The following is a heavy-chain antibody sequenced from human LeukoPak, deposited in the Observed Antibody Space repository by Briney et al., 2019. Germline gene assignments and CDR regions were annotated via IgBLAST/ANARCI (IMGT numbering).Heavy chain of an antibody. Sequence: LQTLSLTCTVSGGSISSGGYYWSWIRQHPGKGLEWIGYIYYSGSTYYNPSLKSRVTISVDTSKNQFSLKLSSVTAADTAVYYCARGDGYNYYFDYWGQGTLVTVSS. CDR3: ARGDGYNYYFDY. D-gene: IGHD5-24*01. CDR1: GGSISSGGYY. J-gene: IGHJ4*02. V-gene: IGHV4-31*03. CDR2: IYYSGST.